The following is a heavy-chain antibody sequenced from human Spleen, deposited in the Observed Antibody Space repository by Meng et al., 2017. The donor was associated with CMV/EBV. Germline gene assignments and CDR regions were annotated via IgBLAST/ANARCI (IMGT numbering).Heavy chain of an antibody. J-gene: IGHJ4*02. V-gene: IGHV3-48*04. CDR1: RSTFSSNS. CDR2: ISPTSSTI. D-gene: IGHD7-27*01. Sequence: GGSLRLSCTDFRSTFSSNSFTWVRLAPGRGLEWVSYISPTSSTIYYADSVKGRFTISRDNAKKSLYLQMTSLRADDTAVYYCAKDLLNWGVGAGFDYWGQGSLVTVSS. CDR3: AKDLLNWGVGAGFDY.